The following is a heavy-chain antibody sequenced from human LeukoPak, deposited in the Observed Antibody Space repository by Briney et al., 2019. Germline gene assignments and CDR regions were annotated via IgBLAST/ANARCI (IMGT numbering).Heavy chain of an antibody. J-gene: IGHJ6*02. V-gene: IGHV4-31*03. CDR3: AREPSVVVPAAIFHYGMDV. CDR2: IYYSGST. D-gene: IGHD2-2*01. CDR1: GGSISSGGYY. Sequence: NPSQTLSLTCTVSGGSISSGGYYWSWIRQHPGKGLEWTGYIYYSGSTYYNPSLKSRVTISVDTSKNQFSLKLSSVTAADTAVYYCAREPSVVVPAAIFHYGMDVWGQGTTVTVSS.